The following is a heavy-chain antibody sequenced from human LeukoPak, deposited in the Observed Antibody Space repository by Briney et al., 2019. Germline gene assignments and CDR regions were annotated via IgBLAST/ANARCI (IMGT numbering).Heavy chain of an antibody. CDR2: RYYGGST. D-gene: IGHD3-16*02. Sequence: SETLSLTCTVSGGSISTNIYYWVWIRQPPGKGLEWIGSRYYGGSTLYNPSLKSRVTISVDTSTNQFSLKLSLVTAADTAVYYCASAPGWRSYTPEYYSYMNVWGRGTTVTVSS. V-gene: IGHV4-39*07. CDR3: ASAPGWRSYTPEYYSYMNV. J-gene: IGHJ6*03. CDR1: GGSISTNIYY.